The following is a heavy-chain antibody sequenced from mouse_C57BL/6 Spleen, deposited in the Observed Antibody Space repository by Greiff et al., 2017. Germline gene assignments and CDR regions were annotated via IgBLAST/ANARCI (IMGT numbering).Heavy chain of an antibody. Sequence: QVQLQQSGAELARPGASVKLSCKASGYTFTSYGISWVTQRTGQGLEWIGEIYPRSGNTYYNEKFKGKATLTADKSSSTAYMELRSLTSEDSAVYFCARSGLTGSLYYFDYWGQGTTLTVSS. CDR3: ARSGLTGSLYYFDY. J-gene: IGHJ2*01. V-gene: IGHV1-81*01. CDR1: GYTFTSYG. D-gene: IGHD4-1*01. CDR2: IYPRSGNT.